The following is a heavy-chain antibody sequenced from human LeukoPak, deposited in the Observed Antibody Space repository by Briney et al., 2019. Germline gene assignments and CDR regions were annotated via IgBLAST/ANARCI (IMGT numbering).Heavy chain of an antibody. CDR1: GFTFGDYA. CDR3: SRDVSSFMSVAGTSNLRRKYYAYYYMDV. V-gene: IGHV3-49*03. J-gene: IGHJ6*03. CDR2: IRSKTYGGTT. D-gene: IGHD3-3*01. Sequence: GGSLRLSCTTSGFTFGDYAMSWFRQAPGKGLDWVGFIRSKTYGGTTEYAASVKGRFTVSREDSKSVAYPQMNRLKTEDTAVYYCSRDVSSFMSVAGTSNLRRKYYAYYYMDVWGKGTTVTVSS.